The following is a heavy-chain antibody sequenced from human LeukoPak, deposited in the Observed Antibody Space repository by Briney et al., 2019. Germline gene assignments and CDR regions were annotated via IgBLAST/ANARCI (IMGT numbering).Heavy chain of an antibody. CDR2: INPNSGGT. V-gene: IGHV1-2*02. D-gene: IGHD6-19*01. J-gene: IGHJ4*02. CDR3: ARGYSGFVERDY. CDR1: GYTFTGYY. Sequence: ASVEVSCKATGYTFTGYYMHWVRQAPGQGLELMGRINPNSGGTNYAQKFQGRVTMTRDTSISTAYMELSRLRSDDTAVYYCARGYSGFVERDYWGQGTLVTVSS.